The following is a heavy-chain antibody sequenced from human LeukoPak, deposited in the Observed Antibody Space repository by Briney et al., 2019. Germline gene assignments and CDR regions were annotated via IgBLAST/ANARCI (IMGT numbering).Heavy chain of an antibody. V-gene: IGHV3-7*01. CDR3: ARVGLGSSFFDY. J-gene: IGHJ4*02. D-gene: IGHD1-26*01. Sequence: GGSLRLSCTASGFTFSDYWMSWVRQAPGKGLEWVANVKQAGSEKNYVDSVKGRLTISRDNAKNSLYLQMNSLRAEHTAVYYCARVGLGSSFFDYWGQGTLVTVSS. CDR2: VKQAGSEK. CDR1: GFTFSDYW.